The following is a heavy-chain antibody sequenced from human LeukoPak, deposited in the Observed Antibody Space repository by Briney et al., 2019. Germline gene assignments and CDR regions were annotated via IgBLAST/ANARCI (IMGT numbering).Heavy chain of an antibody. CDR2: IRYDGTNK. V-gene: IGHV3-33*01. Sequence: PRGSLRLSCAASGFTFSSYAMHWVRQAPGKGLEWVTLIRYDGTNKYYADSVKGRFTISRDNAKNSLYLQMNSLRAEDTAVYYCARLYSRVGPFDYWGQGTLVTVSS. D-gene: IGHD5-18*01. J-gene: IGHJ4*02. CDR1: GFTFSSYA. CDR3: ARLYSRVGPFDY.